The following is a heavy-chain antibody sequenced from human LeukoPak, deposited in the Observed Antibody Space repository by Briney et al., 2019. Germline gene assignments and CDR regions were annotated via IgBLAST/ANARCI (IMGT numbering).Heavy chain of an antibody. CDR3: ARVPNYSWFGDW. V-gene: IGHV3-21*01. J-gene: IGHJ4*02. CDR1: GFTFSSYS. CDR2: ISSSSYI. D-gene: IGHD3-10*01. Sequence: PGGSLRLSCAASGFTFSSYSMNWVRQAPGKGLEWVSSISSSSYIYYADSVKGRFTISRDNAKNSLYLQMNSLRAEDTAVYYCARVPNYSWFGDWWGQGTLVTVSS.